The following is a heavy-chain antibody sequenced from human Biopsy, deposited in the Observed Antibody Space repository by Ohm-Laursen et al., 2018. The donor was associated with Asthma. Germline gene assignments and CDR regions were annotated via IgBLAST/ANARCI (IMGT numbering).Heavy chain of an antibody. Sequence: SLRLSCTASGFTFSSYGMHWVRQAPGKGLEWVACISYDGSNKYYADSVKGRSTISRDNSKNTLYLQMNSLRAEDTAVYYCSREETTSGGYQGSILRWGQGTLVTVSS. D-gene: IGHD6-19*01. J-gene: IGHJ4*02. CDR1: GFTFSSYG. CDR3: SREETTSGGYQGSILR. CDR2: ISYDGSNK. V-gene: IGHV3-30*03.